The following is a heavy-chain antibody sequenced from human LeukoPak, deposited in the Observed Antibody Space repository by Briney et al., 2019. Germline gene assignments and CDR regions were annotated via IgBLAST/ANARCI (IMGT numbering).Heavy chain of an antibody. Sequence: SETLSLTCAVSGYSINNSHYWAWIRQPPGKGLGWIGNISQSAIASYNPSLKSRVTISLDTSNNHFSLDLRSVTAADTAVYFCARASVEHSIVAGDYFDYWGQGTLVTVSS. CDR2: ISQSAIA. CDR3: ARASVEHSIVAGDYFDY. CDR1: GYSINNSHY. V-gene: IGHV4-38-2*01. J-gene: IGHJ4*02. D-gene: IGHD1/OR15-1a*01.